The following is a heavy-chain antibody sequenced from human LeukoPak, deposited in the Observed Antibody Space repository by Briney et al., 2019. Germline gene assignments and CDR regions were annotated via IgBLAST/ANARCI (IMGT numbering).Heavy chain of an antibody. CDR1: GGSISSGGYY. CDR2: IYYSGST. J-gene: IGHJ5*02. CDR3: AGEGEGIAAAGTGNWFDP. D-gene: IGHD6-13*01. V-gene: IGHV4-31*03. Sequence: SETLSLTCTVSGGSISSGGYYWSWIRQHPGKGLEWIGYIYYSGSTNYNPSLKSRVTISVDTSKNQFSLKLSSVTAADTAVYYCAGEGEGIAAAGTGNWFDPWGQGTLVTVSS.